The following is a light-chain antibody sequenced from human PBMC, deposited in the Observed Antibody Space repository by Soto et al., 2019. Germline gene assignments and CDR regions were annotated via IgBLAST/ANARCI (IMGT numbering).Light chain of an antibody. CDR1: QSVSSY. V-gene: IGKV3-11*01. CDR2: DAS. J-gene: IGKJ1*01. CDR3: QQRSNWPPWT. Sequence: EIVLTQSPATLSLSPGERATLSCRASQSVSSYLAWYQQKPGQAPRLLIYDASNRATGIPPRFSGSGSGTDLTLTTSSLEPEDFAGYYCQQRSNWPPWTVGQGPKVEIK.